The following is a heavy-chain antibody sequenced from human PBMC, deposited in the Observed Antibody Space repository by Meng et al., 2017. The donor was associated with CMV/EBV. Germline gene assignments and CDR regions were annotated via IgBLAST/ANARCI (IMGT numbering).Heavy chain of an antibody. CDR3: ARVELNTAMSGYGMDV. CDR2: IIPILGTA. J-gene: IGHJ6*02. CDR1: GGTFSSYA. Sequence: SVKVSCKASGGTFSSYAISWVRQAPGQGLEWMGGIIPILGTANYAQKFQGRVTITTDESTSTAYMELSSLRSEDTAVYYCARVELNTAMSGYGMDVWGQGTTVTVSS. V-gene: IGHV1-69*05. D-gene: IGHD5-18*01.